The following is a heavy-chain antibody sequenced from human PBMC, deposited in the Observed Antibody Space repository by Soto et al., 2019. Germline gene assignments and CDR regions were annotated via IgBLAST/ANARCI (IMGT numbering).Heavy chain of an antibody. CDR1: GFTVSSYY. J-gene: IGHJ6*04. Sequence: EVQVVESGGGLVQPGGSLRLSCAASGFTVSSYYMSWVRQAPGKGLEWVSVLYTGGSTYYADSVNGRFTISRHNSENTLYLKMNRLRVEDTAVYYCARGDLTDVWGKGTTVTVSS. V-gene: IGHV3-53*04. CDR3: ARGDLTDV. CDR2: LYTGGST.